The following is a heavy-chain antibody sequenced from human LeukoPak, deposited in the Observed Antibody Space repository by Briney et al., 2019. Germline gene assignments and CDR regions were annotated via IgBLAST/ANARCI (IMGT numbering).Heavy chain of an antibody. Sequence: PSKTLSLTCAVYGGSFSGYYWSWIRQPPGKGLEWIGYIYYSGSTNYNPSLKSRVTISVDTSKNQFSLKLTSVTAADTAVYYCARGSTSVATIPGDYWGQGTLVTVSS. J-gene: IGHJ4*02. CDR1: GGSFSGYY. CDR2: IYYSGST. V-gene: IGHV4-59*01. CDR3: ARGSTSVATIPGDY. D-gene: IGHD5-12*01.